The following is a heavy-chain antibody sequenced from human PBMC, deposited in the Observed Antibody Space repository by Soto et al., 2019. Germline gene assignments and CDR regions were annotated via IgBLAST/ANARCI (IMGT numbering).Heavy chain of an antibody. CDR3: ARDLSRSLDY. Sequence: QVQLVESGGGVVQPGRSLRLSCAASGFTFSSYAMHWVRQAPGKGLVWVAVISYAGSNKYYADSVKGRFTISRDNSKNTLYLQMNSLRAEDTDVYYCARDLSRSLDYWGQGTLVTVSS. CDR2: ISYAGSNK. J-gene: IGHJ4*02. D-gene: IGHD6-13*01. V-gene: IGHV3-30-3*01. CDR1: GFTFSSYA.